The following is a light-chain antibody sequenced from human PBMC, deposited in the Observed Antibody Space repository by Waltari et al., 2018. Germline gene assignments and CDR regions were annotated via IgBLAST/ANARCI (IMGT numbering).Light chain of an antibody. J-gene: IGKJ3*01. V-gene: IGKV1-33*01. CDR3: QQYDNLPPFT. CDR2: DAF. Sequence: IQMTQYPSYLSASVGDRATITCQASQDIGKDLNWYQQKPGKDPKLLIYDAFNLEVGVPSRFSGGGSGTDFTFTISSLQPEDIATYYCQQYDNLPPFTFGPGTKVDIK. CDR1: QDIGKD.